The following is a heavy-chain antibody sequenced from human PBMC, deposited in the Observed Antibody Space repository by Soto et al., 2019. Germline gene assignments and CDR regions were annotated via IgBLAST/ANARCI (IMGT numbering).Heavy chain of an antibody. CDR3: TRHERFGALMFSYYGRDV. D-gene: IGHD3-10*01. J-gene: IGHJ6*02. CDR1: GYSFTSYW. V-gene: IGHV5-51*01. Sequence: PGESMKISCKGSGYSFTSYWIGWVRQMPGKGLEWMGIIYPGDSDTRYSPSFQGQVTISADKSISTAYLQWSSLKASDTAMYYCTRHERFGALMFSYYGRDVWGQGTTVTVSS. CDR2: IYPGDSDT.